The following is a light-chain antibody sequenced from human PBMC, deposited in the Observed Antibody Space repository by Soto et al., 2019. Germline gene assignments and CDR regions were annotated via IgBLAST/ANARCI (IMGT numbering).Light chain of an antibody. CDR2: SNN. CDR3: AAWDDSLNEYV. V-gene: IGLV1-44*01. J-gene: IGLJ1*01. Sequence: QSVLTQAPSVSGTPGQRVTITCSGISSNIGRNSVNWYQHLPGTAPKLLTHSNNHRPSGVPDRFSGSKSGTSAPLAISGLQPEDEADYCCAAWDDSLNEYVFGDGTKVTVL. CDR1: SSNIGRNS.